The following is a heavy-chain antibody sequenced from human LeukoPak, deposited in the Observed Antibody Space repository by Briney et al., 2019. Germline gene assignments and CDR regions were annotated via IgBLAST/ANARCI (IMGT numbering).Heavy chain of an antibody. J-gene: IGHJ4*01. V-gene: IGHV3-7*04. CDR2: IKKDVSEK. CDR1: GFTFTGYW. D-gene: IGHD3-22*01. Sequence: PGGSQRLSCAASGFTFTGYWMTWARQAPGKGREWVANIKKDVSEKYYVDPETSRSDSSRDNAKNSLYLQMNRLRAEDTAGYFCAWAQYYDSGAYSNYWG. CDR3: AWAQYYDSGAYSNY.